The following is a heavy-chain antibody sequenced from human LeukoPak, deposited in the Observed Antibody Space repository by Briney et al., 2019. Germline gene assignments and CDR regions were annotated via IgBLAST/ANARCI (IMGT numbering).Heavy chain of an antibody. D-gene: IGHD2-21*02. CDR2: VYTTGNT. Sequence: PSETLSLTCTVSGGSMRSYYWSWIRQPAGKGLEWIGRVYTTGNTNYNPSLQSRVTMSVDTSKNQFSLKLISVTAADTAVYYCARVKGVATAILDYWGQGTLVTVSS. J-gene: IGHJ4*02. CDR1: GGSMRSYY. V-gene: IGHV4-4*07. CDR3: ARVKGVATAILDY.